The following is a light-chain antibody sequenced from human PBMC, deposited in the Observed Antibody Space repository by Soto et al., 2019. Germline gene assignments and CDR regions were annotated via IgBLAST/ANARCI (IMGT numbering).Light chain of an antibody. CDR2: DVS. CDR1: SSDVGGYNY. V-gene: IGLV2-14*01. J-gene: IGLJ1*01. Sequence: QSALTQPASVSGSPGQSITISCTGTSSDVGGYNYVSWYQQHPGKAPKLMIYDVSNRPSGVSNRFSGSKSGNTASLTISGLQAEDDADYYCSSYTSSSTYVFGTGTTVTVL. CDR3: SSYTSSSTYV.